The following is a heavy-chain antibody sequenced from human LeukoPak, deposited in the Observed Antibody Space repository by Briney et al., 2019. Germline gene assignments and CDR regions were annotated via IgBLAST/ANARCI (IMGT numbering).Heavy chain of an antibody. CDR3: ARDRNIGYSSSWYSIYYGTDV. CDR2: INTNTGNP. J-gene: IGHJ6*02. CDR1: GYTFTSYA. Sequence: ASVKVSCKASGYTFTSYAMNWVRQAPGQGLEWMGWINTNTGNPTYAQGFTGRFVFSLDTSVSTAYLQISSLKAEDTAVYYCARDRNIGYSSSWYSIYYGTDVWGQGTTVTVSS. V-gene: IGHV7-4-1*02. D-gene: IGHD6-13*01.